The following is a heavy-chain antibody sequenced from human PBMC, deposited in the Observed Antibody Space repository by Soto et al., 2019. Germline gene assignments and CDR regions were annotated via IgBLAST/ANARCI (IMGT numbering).Heavy chain of an antibody. J-gene: IGHJ6*02. CDR1: GFTFSSYG. Sequence: QVQLVESGGGVVQPGRSLRLSCAASGFTFSSYGMHWVRQAPGKGLEWVAVISYDGSNKYYADSVKGRFTISRDNSKNTLYLQMNSLRAEDTAVYYCANDCLATVDYYGMDVWGQGTTVTVSS. CDR2: ISYDGSNK. CDR3: ANDCLATVDYYGMDV. V-gene: IGHV3-30*18. D-gene: IGHD4-17*01.